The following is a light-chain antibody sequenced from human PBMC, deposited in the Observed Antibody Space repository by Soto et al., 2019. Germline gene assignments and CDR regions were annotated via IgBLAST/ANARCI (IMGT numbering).Light chain of an antibody. Sequence: EIVMTQSPATLSVSPGERATLSCRASQSVSNNLAWYQQKPGQAPRLLIYGASTRATDIPASFSGSGSGTEFTLTISSLQSEDFAVYYCQQYNNWPPTWTLGQGTKVDIK. V-gene: IGKV3-15*01. CDR2: GAS. CDR3: QQYNNWPPTWT. J-gene: IGKJ1*01. CDR1: QSVSNN.